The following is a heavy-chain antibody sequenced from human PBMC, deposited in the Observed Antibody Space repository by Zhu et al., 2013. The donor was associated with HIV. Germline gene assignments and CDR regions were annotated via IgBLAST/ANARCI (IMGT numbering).Heavy chain of an antibody. D-gene: IGHD2-15*01. CDR1: GYTFTTYY. Sequence: EVKKSGASVNVSCKASGYTFTTYYMHWVRQAPGQGLEWMGIINPSGGSATYAQKFQGRVTMTRDTSTSTVYMELSSLTSEDTAVYYCARGKVVAATASIWYYYGMDVWGQGTTVTVSS. J-gene: IGHJ6*02. CDR3: ARGKVVAATASIWYYYGMDV. V-gene: IGHV1-46*01. CDR2: INPSGGSA.